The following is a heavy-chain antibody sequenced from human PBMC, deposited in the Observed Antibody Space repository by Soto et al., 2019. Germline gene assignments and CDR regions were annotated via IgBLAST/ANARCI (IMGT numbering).Heavy chain of an antibody. CDR2: IIPIFGTA. Sequence: SVQVSRKPSGGTLRSYAVSWVGRAPVQVLEWMGGIIPIFGTANYAQKFQGRVTITADKSTSTAYMELSSLRSEDTAVYYCASGNIVVVVAATPSVMDVWGQGTTVTVSS. D-gene: IGHD2-15*01. CDR1: GGTLRSYA. J-gene: IGHJ6*02. V-gene: IGHV1-69*06. CDR3: ASGNIVVVVAATPSVMDV.